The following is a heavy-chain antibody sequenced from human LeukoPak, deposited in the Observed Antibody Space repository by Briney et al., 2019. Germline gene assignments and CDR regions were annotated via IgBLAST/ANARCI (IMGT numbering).Heavy chain of an antibody. CDR3: ARRAGDGNNYRDAFDI. J-gene: IGHJ3*02. CDR2: IYPGDSDT. CDR1: GYSFTSYW. V-gene: IGHV5-51*01. Sequence: GESLKISCKASGYSFTSYWIGWVRQMPGKGLEWSGIIYPGDSDTRYSPSFQGQVSISVDKSISAAYLQWSSLKASDTALYYCARRAGDGNNYRDAFDIWGQGTMVTVSS. D-gene: IGHD5-24*01.